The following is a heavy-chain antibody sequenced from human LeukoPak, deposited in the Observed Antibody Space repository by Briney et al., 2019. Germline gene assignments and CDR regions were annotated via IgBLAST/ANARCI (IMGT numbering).Heavy chain of an antibody. D-gene: IGHD2-15*01. V-gene: IGHV1-2*02. CDR2: INPNSGGT. Sequence: GASVKVSCKASGYTFTGYYMHWVRQAPGQGLEWMGWINPNSGGTNYAQKFQGRVTMTRDTSISTAYMELSRLRSDDTAVYYCARPTWDVVAAAYYFDYWGQGTLVTVSS. CDR1: GYTFTGYY. CDR3: ARPTWDVVAAAYYFDY. J-gene: IGHJ4*02.